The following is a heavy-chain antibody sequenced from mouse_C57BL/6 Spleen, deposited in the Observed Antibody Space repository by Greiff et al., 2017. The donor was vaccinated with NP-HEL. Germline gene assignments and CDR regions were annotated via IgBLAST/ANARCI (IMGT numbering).Heavy chain of an antibody. Sequence: VQLQQPGAELVRPGSSVKLSCKASGYTFTSYWMHWVKQRPIQGLEWIGNIDPSDSETHYNQKFKDKATLTVDKSSSTAYMQLSSLTSEDSAVYYCARTPMGGYYAMDYWGQGTSVTVSS. CDR3: ARTPMGGYYAMDY. V-gene: IGHV1-52*01. CDR2: IDPSDSET. CDR1: GYTFTSYW. J-gene: IGHJ4*01. D-gene: IGHD1-1*02.